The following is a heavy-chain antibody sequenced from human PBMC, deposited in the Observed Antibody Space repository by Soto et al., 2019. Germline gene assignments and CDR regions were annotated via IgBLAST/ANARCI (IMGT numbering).Heavy chain of an antibody. D-gene: IGHD3-16*02. CDR1: GFTFSSYG. Sequence: HPGGSLRLSCAASGFTFSSYGMHWVRQAPGKGLEWVAVISYDGSNKYYADSVKGRFTISRDNSKNTLYLQMNSLRAEDTAVYYCAKDRRDYVWGSYRPLGEYYCDYWGQGTLVTVSS. J-gene: IGHJ4*02. CDR2: ISYDGSNK. V-gene: IGHV3-30*18. CDR3: AKDRRDYVWGSYRPLGEYYCDY.